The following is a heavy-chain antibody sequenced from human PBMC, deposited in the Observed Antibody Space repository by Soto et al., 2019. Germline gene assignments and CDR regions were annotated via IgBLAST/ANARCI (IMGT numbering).Heavy chain of an antibody. J-gene: IGHJ4*02. CDR2: ISYDGSNK. V-gene: IGHV3-30*18. CDR1: GFTFSSYG. CDR3: AKDLYYYGSGSYYRLHKTSPDY. D-gene: IGHD3-10*01. Sequence: PGGSLSLSYAASGFTFSSYGMHWVRQAPGKGLEWVAVISYDGSNKYYADSVKGRFTISRDNSKNTLYLQMNSLRAEDTAVYYCAKDLYYYGSGSYYRLHKTSPDYWGQGTLVTVSS.